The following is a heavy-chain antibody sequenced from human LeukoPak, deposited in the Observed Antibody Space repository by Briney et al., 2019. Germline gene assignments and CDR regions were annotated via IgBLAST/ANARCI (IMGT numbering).Heavy chain of an antibody. V-gene: IGHV3-7*01. J-gene: IGHJ3*01. Sequence: GGFLRLSCAASGFAFDIYLMTWVRQAPGKGLEWVANIKKDGSLKQYVDAVRGRFTVSRDNAKNSLYLQMDSLRADDTAVYYCVSLRVSTVRDSFDLWGQGTMVTVSS. CDR3: VSLRVSTVRDSFDL. D-gene: IGHD3-10*01. CDR1: GFAFDIYL. CDR2: IKKDGSLK.